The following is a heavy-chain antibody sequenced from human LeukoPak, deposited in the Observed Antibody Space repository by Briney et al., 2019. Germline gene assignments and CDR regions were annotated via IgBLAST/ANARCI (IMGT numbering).Heavy chain of an antibody. J-gene: IGHJ5*02. V-gene: IGHV3-11*04. CDR3: ARDPPVVPAAMWFDP. D-gene: IGHD2-2*01. Sequence: GGSLRLSCAASGFTFSDYYMSWIRQAPGKGLEWVSYISSSGSTIYYADSVKGRFTISRDNAKNSLYLQMNSLRAEDTAVYYCARDPPVVPAAMWFDPWGQGTLVTVSS. CDR1: GFTFSDYY. CDR2: ISSSGSTI.